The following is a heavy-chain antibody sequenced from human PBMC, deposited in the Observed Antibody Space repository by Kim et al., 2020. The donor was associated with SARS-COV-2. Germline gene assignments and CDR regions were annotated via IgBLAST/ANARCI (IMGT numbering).Heavy chain of an antibody. V-gene: IGHV4-31*11. J-gene: IGHJ4*02. D-gene: IGHD3-10*01. CDR3: AKGSRGTFDY. CDR2: IYNSGDV. Sequence: SETLSLTCAVSGGSISSGGYYWSWIRQLPGKGLDWIGYIYNSGDVYSNPSLRSRLTISVDTSRNQFSLKLRSSTAADTAVYYCAKGSRGTFDYWGQGTLVTVSS. CDR1: GGSISSGGYY.